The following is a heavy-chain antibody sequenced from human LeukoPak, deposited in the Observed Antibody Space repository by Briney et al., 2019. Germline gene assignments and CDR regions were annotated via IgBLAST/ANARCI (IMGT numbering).Heavy chain of an antibody. Sequence: GRSLRLSCAASGFTFSSYGMHWVRQAPGKGLEWVAVISYDGSNKYYADSVKGRFTISRDNSKNTLYLQMNSLRAEDTAVYYCAKTNHYGSGSQIDYWGQGTLVTVSS. CDR3: AKTNHYGSGSQIDY. CDR1: GFTFSSYG. CDR2: ISYDGSNK. V-gene: IGHV3-30*18. J-gene: IGHJ4*02. D-gene: IGHD3-10*01.